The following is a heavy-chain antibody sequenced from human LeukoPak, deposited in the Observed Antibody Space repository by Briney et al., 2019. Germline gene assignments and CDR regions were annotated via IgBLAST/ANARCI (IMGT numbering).Heavy chain of an antibody. CDR2: IRYDGSNK. CDR1: GFTFSSYG. CDR3: EKEKRTAVKAPSFPYSHWAVGAKGPPVPSP. D-gene: IGHD2-15*01. J-gene: IGHJ5*02. Sequence: GGSLRLSCAASGFTFSSYGMHWVRQAPGKGLEWVAFIRYDGSNKYYADSVKGRFTISRDNSKNTLYLQMNSLRAEDTAVYYWEKEKRTAVKAPSFPYSHWAVGAKGPPVPSPWG. V-gene: IGHV3-30*02.